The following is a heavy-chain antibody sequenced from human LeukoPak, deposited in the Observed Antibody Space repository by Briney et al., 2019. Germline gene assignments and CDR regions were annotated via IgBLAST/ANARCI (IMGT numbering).Heavy chain of an antibody. D-gene: IGHD2-8*01. Sequence: GGSLRLSCVASGFTLSSYSMNWVRQAPGEGLGWVSSISSSSSYKYYADSVKGRFNISRHNSKNTLYLQMNSLRAEDTAVYYSAREYKSNTGVWGYWGQGTLVTVSS. J-gene: IGHJ4*02. CDR1: GFTLSSYS. CDR3: AREYKSNTGVWGY. CDR2: ISSSSSYK. V-gene: IGHV3-21*01.